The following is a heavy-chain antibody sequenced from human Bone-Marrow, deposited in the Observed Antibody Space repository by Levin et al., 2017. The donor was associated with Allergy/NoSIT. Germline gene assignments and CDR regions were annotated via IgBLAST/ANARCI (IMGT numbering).Heavy chain of an antibody. CDR1: GDSVSSNSAA. D-gene: IGHD6-6*01. CDR3: ARGSGGLAARPHLAKGSHFDY. J-gene: IGHJ4*02. CDR2: TYYRSKWYN. Sequence: SETLSLTCAISGDSVSSNSAAWNWIRQSPSRGLEWLGRTYYRSKWYNDYAVSVKSRITINPDTSKNQFSLQLNSVTPEDTAVYYCARGSGGLAARPHLAKGSHFDYWGQGTLVTVSS. V-gene: IGHV6-1*01.